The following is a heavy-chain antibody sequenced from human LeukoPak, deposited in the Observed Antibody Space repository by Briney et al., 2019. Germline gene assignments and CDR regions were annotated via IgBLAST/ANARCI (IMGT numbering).Heavy chain of an antibody. D-gene: IGHD6-13*01. CDR1: GGSFSGYY. CDR2: INHSGST. CDR3: ARGRGSSSWYSHYYYYYMDA. Sequence: SETLSLTCAVYGGSFSGYYWSWIRQPPGKGLEWIGEINHSGSTNYNPSLKSRVTISVDTSKNQFSLKLSSVTAADTAVYYCARGRGSSSWYSHYYYYYMDAWGKGTTVTVSS. J-gene: IGHJ6*03. V-gene: IGHV4-34*01.